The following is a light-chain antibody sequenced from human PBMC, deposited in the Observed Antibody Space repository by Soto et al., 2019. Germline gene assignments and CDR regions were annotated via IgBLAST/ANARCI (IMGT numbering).Light chain of an antibody. Sequence: EIVMTQSRATLSVTPGERATLSCRASQSVSSNLAWYQQKPGQAPRLLIYGASTRATGIPARFSGRGSGTEFTLTISSLQSEDFAVSYCQQYNTWPGTFAQGPKVDIK. CDR3: QQYNTWPGT. J-gene: IGKJ1*01. V-gene: IGKV3-15*01. CDR1: QSVSSN. CDR2: GAS.